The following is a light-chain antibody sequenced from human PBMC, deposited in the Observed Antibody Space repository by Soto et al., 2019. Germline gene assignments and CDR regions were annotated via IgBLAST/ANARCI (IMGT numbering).Light chain of an antibody. CDR1: SSNIGGNS. CDR2: DDN. J-gene: IGLJ1*01. CDR3: GSWDSSLRAYV. V-gene: IGLV1-51*01. Sequence: QSVMTQPPSVSAAPGQKVIISCSGSSSNIGGNSVSWYQQLPGTAPKLLTYDDNKRPLGIPDRFSGSKSGTSATLVITGFQTGDEADYYCGSWDSSLRAYVLGTGTKVTVL.